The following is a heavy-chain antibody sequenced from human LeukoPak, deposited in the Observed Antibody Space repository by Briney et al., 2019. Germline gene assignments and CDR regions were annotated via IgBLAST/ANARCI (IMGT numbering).Heavy chain of an antibody. CDR1: GYTFTGYY. CDR3: ARAPSYGDNGGDH. J-gene: IGHJ4*02. D-gene: IGHD4-17*01. CDR2: ISANNGVT. Sequence: GASVKVSCKASGYTFTGYYMHWVRQAPGQGLEWMGWISANNGVTNYAQKLQGRATMTTDTSTNTAYMELGSLRSDDTAVYYCARAPSYGDNGGDHWGQGTLLTVSS. V-gene: IGHV1-18*04.